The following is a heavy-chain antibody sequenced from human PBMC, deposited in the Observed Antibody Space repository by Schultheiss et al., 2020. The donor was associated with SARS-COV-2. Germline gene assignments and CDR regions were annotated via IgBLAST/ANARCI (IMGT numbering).Heavy chain of an antibody. V-gene: IGHV3-74*01. CDR1: GFTFSSYW. J-gene: IGHJ4*02. CDR3: ARSLGKVPAAMNDY. CDR2: INSDGSST. D-gene: IGHD2-2*01. Sequence: GGSLRLSCVASGFTFSSYWMHWVRQAPGKGLVWVSRINSDGSSTSYADSVKGRFTISRDNAKNTLYLQMNSLRAEDTAVYYCARSLGKVPAAMNDYWGQGTLVTVSS.